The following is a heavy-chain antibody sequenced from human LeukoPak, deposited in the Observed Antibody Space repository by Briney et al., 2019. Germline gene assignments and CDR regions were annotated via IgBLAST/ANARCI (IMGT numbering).Heavy chain of an antibody. CDR1: GFTFSDYY. J-gene: IGHJ4*02. CDR2: ISTGVSSK. Sequence: GGSLRLSCAASGFTFSDYYMSWIRQAPGKGLEWVSYISTGVSSKFYAESVKGRFTISRDNAKNTLYLQMNSLRVEDTAVYHCARDYYGYWGQGTLVTVSS. D-gene: IGHD1-26*01. V-gene: IGHV3-11*04. CDR3: ARDYYGY.